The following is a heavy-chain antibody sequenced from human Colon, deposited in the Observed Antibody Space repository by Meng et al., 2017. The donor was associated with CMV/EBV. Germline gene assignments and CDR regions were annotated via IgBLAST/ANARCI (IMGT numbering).Heavy chain of an antibody. CDR1: GYTFTAYY. CDR3: VQLLGIDY. CDR2: INPKSGGK. J-gene: IGHJ4*02. Sequence: ASVKVSCKTSGYTFTAYYIHWVRQAPGQGLEWMGWINPKSGGKNFAQKFQGRVTMTRDTSISTAYMELSRLRSDDTAVYYCVQLLGIDYWGQGTLVTVSS. D-gene: IGHD2-2*01. V-gene: IGHV1-2*02.